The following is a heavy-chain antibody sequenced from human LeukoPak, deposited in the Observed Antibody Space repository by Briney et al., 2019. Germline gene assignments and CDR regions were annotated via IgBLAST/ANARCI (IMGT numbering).Heavy chain of an antibody. V-gene: IGHV4-4*02. CDR2: IYHSGST. CDR1: GGSISSSNW. J-gene: IGHJ4*02. D-gene: IGHD4-17*01. Sequence: PSETLSLTCAVSGGSISSSNWWSWVHQPPGKGLEWIGEIYHSGSTNYNPSLKSRVTISVDKSKNQFSLKLSSVTAADTAVYYRARDGVTTADTLDYWGQGTLVTASS. CDR3: ARDGVTTADTLDY.